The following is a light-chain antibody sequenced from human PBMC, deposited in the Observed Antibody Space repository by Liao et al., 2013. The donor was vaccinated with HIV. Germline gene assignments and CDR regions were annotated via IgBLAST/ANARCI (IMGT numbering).Light chain of an antibody. V-gene: IGLV3-1*01. CDR2: QDT. CDR1: KLGDKY. Sequence: SYELTQPPSVSVSPGQTASITCSGDKLGDKYACWYQQKPGQSPVLVIYQDTKRPSGIPERFSGSNSGNTATLTISGTQAMDEADYYCQVWDRDTALFGGGTKLTVL. J-gene: IGLJ2*01. CDR3: QVWDRDTAL.